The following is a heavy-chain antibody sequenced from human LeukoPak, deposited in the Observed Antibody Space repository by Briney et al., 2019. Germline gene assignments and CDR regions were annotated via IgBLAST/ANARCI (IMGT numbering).Heavy chain of an antibody. CDR2: TYYRSKWYN. Sequence: SQTLALTCAISGDIVSSNSTAWNWIRQSPSRGLEWLGRTYYRSKWYNDYALSVKSRITINPDTSKNQFSLQLNSVTPGDTAVYYCAREYSSSGLAFDYWGQGTLVTVSS. D-gene: IGHD6-19*01. V-gene: IGHV6-1*01. J-gene: IGHJ4*02. CDR1: GDIVSSNSTA. CDR3: AREYSSSGLAFDY.